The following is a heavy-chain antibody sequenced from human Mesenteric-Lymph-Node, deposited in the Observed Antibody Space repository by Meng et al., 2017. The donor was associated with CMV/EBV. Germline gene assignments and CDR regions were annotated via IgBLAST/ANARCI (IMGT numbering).Heavy chain of an antibody. V-gene: IGHV4-4*02. CDR2: IYHDGRT. CDR1: GMSVRRSTW. Sequence: VSGMSVRRSTWWSWVRQPPGKGLEWIGEIYHDGRTNYDASLNARVSMSVDKSRSQFSLNLNSVTVADTAVYYCASRTIASRPSHLDYWGQGALVTVSS. CDR3: ASRTIASRPSHLDY. J-gene: IGHJ4*02. D-gene: IGHD6-6*01.